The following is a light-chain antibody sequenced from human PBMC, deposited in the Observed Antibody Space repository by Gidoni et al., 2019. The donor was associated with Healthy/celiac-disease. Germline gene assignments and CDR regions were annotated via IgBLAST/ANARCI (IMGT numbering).Light chain of an antibody. CDR3: CSYAGSSTRVV. CDR2: EGS. Sequence: QSALTQPASVSRSPVQSITISCTGTSSDVGSYNLVSWYQQHQGKAPKLMIYEGSKRPSGVSNRFSGSKSGNTASLTISGLQAEDEADYYCCSYAGSSTRVVFGGGTKLTVL. J-gene: IGLJ2*01. CDR1: SSDVGSYNL. V-gene: IGLV2-23*01.